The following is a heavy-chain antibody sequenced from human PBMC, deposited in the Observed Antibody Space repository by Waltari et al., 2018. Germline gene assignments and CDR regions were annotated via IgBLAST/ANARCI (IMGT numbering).Heavy chain of an antibody. Sequence: EVQLVESGGGLVQPGGSLSLSCAASGLTFRGYWMHWFRQAPGKGPVWISRIKSDESSTNYADSVRGRFTISRDNAKNTLYLQMDSLRVEDTAVYYCVRYSSGSFDWGQGTLVTVSS. CDR2: IKSDESST. D-gene: IGHD6-19*01. J-gene: IGHJ4*02. CDR1: GLTFRGYW. V-gene: IGHV3-74*01. CDR3: VRYSSGSFD.